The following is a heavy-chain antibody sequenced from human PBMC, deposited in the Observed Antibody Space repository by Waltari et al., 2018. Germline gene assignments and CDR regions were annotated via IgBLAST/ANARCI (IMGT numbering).Heavy chain of an antibody. D-gene: IGHD5-18*01. CDR2: IKQDGSEK. J-gene: IGHJ4*02. V-gene: IGHV3-7*01. Sequence: EVQLVESGGGLVQSGGSLRLSCTGSGFTFSRYWMTWVRQAPGKGLEWAANIKQDGSEKYYVDSVKGRFTISRDNAKNSLYLQMNSLRAEDTAVYYCARDPMAYSYVPWYFDYWGQGALVTVSS. CDR3: ARDPMAYSYVPWYFDY. CDR1: GFTFSRYW.